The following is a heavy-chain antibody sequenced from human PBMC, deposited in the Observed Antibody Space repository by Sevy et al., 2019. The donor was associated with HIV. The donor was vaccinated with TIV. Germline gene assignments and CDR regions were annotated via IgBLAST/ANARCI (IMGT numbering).Heavy chain of an antibody. V-gene: IGHV3-30*04. CDR1: GFTFSTYA. CDR3: AGHYYDSTGYYFPLDY. Sequence: GGSLRLSCAASGFTFSTYAMYWVRQAPGKGLEWVAVISDDGNNKDYADSVKGRFTVSRDNSKNTLYLQMNGLRADDTAVYYCAGHYYDSTGYYFPLDYWGQGTLVTVSS. CDR2: ISDDGNNK. D-gene: IGHD3-22*01. J-gene: IGHJ4*02.